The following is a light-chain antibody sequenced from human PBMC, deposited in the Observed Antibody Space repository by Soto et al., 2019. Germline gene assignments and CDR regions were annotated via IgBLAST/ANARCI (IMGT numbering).Light chain of an antibody. J-gene: IGKJ4*01. CDR3: QQAITFPPT. CDR2: GAS. V-gene: IGKV1-12*01. Sequence: DIQMTQSPSSVSAFVGDRVTITCRASQGVSMWLGWFQQRPGKAPRLLIRGASSVQSGVPSRFSGSGSGTDVTLTISHLQPEDSATYCCQQAITFPPTFGGGTKVEV. CDR1: QGVSMW.